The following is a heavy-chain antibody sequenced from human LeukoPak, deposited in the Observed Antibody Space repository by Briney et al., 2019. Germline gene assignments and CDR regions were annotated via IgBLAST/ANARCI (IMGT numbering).Heavy chain of an antibody. CDR2: VYYSGST. V-gene: IGHV4-39*01. D-gene: IGHD6-19*01. CDR1: GGSISSSNYY. Sequence: SETLSLTCTVSGGSISSSNYYWGWIRQRPGKGLEWIEFVYYSGSTFYSPSLKSRVTISIDTSKNQFSLKLSSVTATDTAFYYCATSSSDGWIHGRGAQRTTAPNWGQGTLVTVSS. CDR3: ATSSSDGWIHGRGAQRTTAPN. J-gene: IGHJ4*02.